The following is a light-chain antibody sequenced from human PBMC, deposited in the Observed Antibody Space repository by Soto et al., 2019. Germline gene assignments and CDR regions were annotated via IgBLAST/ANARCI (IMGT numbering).Light chain of an antibody. Sequence: QSALTQPASVSGSPGQSITISCTGTISDVGGYNYVSWYQQHPGKAPKLMIYDVSNRPSGVSNRFSGSKSGNTASLTISGLQAEDEADYYCSSYTSSSTLYGFGTGTKLTVL. CDR1: ISDVGGYNY. J-gene: IGLJ1*01. V-gene: IGLV2-14*01. CDR2: DVS. CDR3: SSYTSSSTLYG.